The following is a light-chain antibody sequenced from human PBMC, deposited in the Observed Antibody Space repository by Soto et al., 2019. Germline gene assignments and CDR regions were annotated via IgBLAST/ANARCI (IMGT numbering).Light chain of an antibody. CDR3: AAWDDSLKGV. J-gene: IGLJ2*01. Sequence: QPVLTQPPSASGTPGQRVTISCSGSSSNIGSNTVNWYQQLPGTAPKLLIYSNNQRPSGVPDRVSGSKSGTSASLAISGLQSEDEADYYCAAWDDSLKGVFGGGTKLTV. V-gene: IGLV1-44*01. CDR2: SNN. CDR1: SSNIGSNT.